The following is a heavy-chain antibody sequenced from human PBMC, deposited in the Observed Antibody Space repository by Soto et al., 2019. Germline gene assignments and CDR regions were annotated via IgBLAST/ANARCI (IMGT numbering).Heavy chain of an antibody. CDR1: GGSISSYY. D-gene: IGHD3-22*01. Sequence: SETLSLTCTVSGGSISSYYWSWIRQPPGKGLEWNGYIYYSGSTNYNPSLKSRVTISVDTSKNQFSLKLSSVTAADTAVYYCARAFPYYDSSGYYAQYYFDYWGQGTLVTVSS. CDR3: ARAFPYYDSSGYYAQYYFDY. CDR2: IYYSGST. V-gene: IGHV4-59*01. J-gene: IGHJ4*02.